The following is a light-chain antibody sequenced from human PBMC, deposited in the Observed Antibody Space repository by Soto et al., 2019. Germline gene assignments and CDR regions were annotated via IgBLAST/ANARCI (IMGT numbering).Light chain of an antibody. CDR1: QSISSW. CDR2: KAS. CDR3: QQYNSLYT. V-gene: IGKV1-5*03. J-gene: IGKJ2*01. Sequence: DIQMTQSPSTLSASVGDRVTITCRASQSISSWLAWYQQKPGKAPKLLIYKASSLESGVPSRFSGSGSGTEFTLTISSLQPDDFATDYCQQYNSLYTFCQGTNLEIK.